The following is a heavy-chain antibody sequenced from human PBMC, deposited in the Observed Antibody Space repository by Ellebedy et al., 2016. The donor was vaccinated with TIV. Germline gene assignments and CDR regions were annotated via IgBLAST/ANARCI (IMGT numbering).Heavy chain of an antibody. Sequence: GESLKISCAASGFTFSDYYMSWIRQAPGKGLEWVSYISSSGSTIYYADSVKGRFTISRDNAKNSLYLQMNSLRAEDTAVYYCARSLSYSLDYWGQGTLVTVSS. D-gene: IGHD1-26*01. J-gene: IGHJ4*02. CDR3: ARSLSYSLDY. CDR2: ISSSGSTI. CDR1: GFTFSDYY. V-gene: IGHV3-11*04.